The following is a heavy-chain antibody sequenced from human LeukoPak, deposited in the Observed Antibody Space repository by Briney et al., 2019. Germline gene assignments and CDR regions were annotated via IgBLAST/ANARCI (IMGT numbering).Heavy chain of an antibody. Sequence: GGSLRLSCAASGFTFSSYGMHWVRQAPGKGLEWVAVISYDGSNKYYADSVKGRFTTSRDNSKNTLYLQMNSLRAEDTAVYYCAKDGGDYVDYWGQGTLVTVSS. V-gene: IGHV3-30*18. CDR2: ISYDGSNK. CDR1: GFTFSSYG. J-gene: IGHJ4*02. CDR3: AKDGGDYVDY. D-gene: IGHD3-16*01.